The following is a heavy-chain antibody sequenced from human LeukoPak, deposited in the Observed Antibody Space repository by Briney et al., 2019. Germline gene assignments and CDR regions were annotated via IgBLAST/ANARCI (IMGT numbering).Heavy chain of an antibody. CDR1: GYTFTNFA. V-gene: IGHV7-4-1*02. Sequence: ASVKVSCKASGYTFTNFAINWVRQAPGQWLDWVGWINTNTGNPTYAQGFTGRFVFSLDTSVSTAYLQISSLKAEDTAIYYCARMVNHNSNYGMDGWGQGTTVTVSS. CDR3: ARMVNHNSNYGMDG. CDR2: INTNTGNP. D-gene: IGHD2/OR15-2a*01. J-gene: IGHJ6*02.